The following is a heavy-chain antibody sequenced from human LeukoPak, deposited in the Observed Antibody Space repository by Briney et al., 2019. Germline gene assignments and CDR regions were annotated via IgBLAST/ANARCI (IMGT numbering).Heavy chain of an antibody. Sequence: ASVNVSCTASAGTFSSYATSWVRHGPGQGLEWMGGLNPIFGIANYAQKLQGRVTITTDESTRTGYMELSSLRSEDTAVYYCARKGNYYDSYAFDIWGEGTMVTVSS. CDR1: AGTFSSYA. D-gene: IGHD3-22*01. V-gene: IGHV1-69*05. CDR2: LNPIFGIA. J-gene: IGHJ3*02. CDR3: ARKGNYYDSYAFDI.